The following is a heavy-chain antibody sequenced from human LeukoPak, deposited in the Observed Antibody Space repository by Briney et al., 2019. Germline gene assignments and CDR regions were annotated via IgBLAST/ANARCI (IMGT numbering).Heavy chain of an antibody. CDR3: ASGERGSYYTYFDY. Sequence: GGSLRLSCAASGFTFRYSTMNWVRQTPGKGLEWVSYISSSSSTIYYSDSVRGRFTISRDNAKNSLYLQMNSLRAEDTAVYYCASGERGSYYTYFDYWGQGTLVTVSS. V-gene: IGHV3-48*01. CDR2: ISSSSSTI. J-gene: IGHJ4*02. CDR1: GFTFRYST. D-gene: IGHD1-26*01.